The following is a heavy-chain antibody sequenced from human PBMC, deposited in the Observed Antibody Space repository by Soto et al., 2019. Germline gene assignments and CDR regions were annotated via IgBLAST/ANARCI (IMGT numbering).Heavy chain of an antibody. CDR2: INPNSGGT. CDR1: GYTFTGYY. Sequence: ASVKVSCKASGYTFTGYYMHWVRQAPGQGLEWMGWINPNSGGTNYAQKFQGRVTMTRDTSISTAYLEVSRQRYDYTAGDYVGRGPGVGARPDDYWGQGTLVTVSS. CDR3: GRGPGVGARPDDY. J-gene: IGHJ4*02. D-gene: IGHD6-6*01. V-gene: IGHV1-2*02.